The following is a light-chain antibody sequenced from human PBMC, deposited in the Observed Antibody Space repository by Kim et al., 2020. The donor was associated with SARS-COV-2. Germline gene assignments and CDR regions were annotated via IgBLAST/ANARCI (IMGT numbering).Light chain of an antibody. CDR1: ALPKQY. CDR3: LSGDNNGACV. J-gene: IGLJ1*01. V-gene: IGLV3-25*03. Sequence: SYELTQPPSVSVSPGQTARITCSGDALPKQYVYWYQQKPGQAPSLVIYKDNERPSGIPERFSGSSSGTVVTLTISGVQAEDEADYFCLSGDNNGACVFGTGTKVTVL. CDR2: KDN.